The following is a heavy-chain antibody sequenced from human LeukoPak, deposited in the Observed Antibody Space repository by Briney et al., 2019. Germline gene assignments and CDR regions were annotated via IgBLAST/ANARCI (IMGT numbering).Heavy chain of an antibody. CDR3: AREATIVGATII. J-gene: IGHJ4*02. D-gene: IGHD1-26*01. V-gene: IGHV4-4*07. CDR2: ISTSGST. CDR1: GGSVSTYY. Sequence: SETLSPTCTVSGGSVSTYYWSWIRQSAGKGLEWIGHISTSGSTTYNPSLKIRVTMSVDTSKNQFSLKLSSVTAADTAVYYCAREATIVGATIIWGQGTLVTVSS.